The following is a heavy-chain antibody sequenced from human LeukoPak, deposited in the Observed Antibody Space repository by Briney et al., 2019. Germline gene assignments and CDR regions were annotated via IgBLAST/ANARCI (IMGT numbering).Heavy chain of an antibody. J-gene: IGHJ3*02. D-gene: IGHD2-15*01. CDR2: IIPIFGTA. CDR3: ARDRKGYCSGGSCHTRTTDAFDI. Sequence: ASVKVSCKASGGTFSGYAISWVRQAPGQGLEWMGGIIPIFGTANYAQKFQGRVTITADESTSTAYMELSSLRSEDTAVYYCARDRKGYCSGGSCHTRTTDAFDIWGQGTMVTVSS. V-gene: IGHV1-69*13. CDR1: GGTFSGYA.